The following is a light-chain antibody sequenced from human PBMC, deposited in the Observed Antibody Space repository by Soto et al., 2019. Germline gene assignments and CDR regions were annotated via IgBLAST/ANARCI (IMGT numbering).Light chain of an antibody. J-gene: IGLJ3*02. CDR3: ISYTTSSTWV. CDR2: DVS. V-gene: IGLV2-14*01. CDR1: SSDVGGYKY. Sequence: QSALTQPASVSGSPGQSITISCTGTSSDVGGYKYVSWYQQHPGKAPKLILYDVSNRPSGLFTRFSGSKSGNTASLTISGLQAEDEADYYCISYTTSSTWVFGGGTKVTVL.